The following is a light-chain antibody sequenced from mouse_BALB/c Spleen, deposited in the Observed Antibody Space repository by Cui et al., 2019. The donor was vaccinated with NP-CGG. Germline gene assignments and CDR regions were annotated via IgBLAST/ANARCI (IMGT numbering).Light chain of an antibody. V-gene: IGLV1*01. CDR1: TGAVTTSNY. CDR2: GTN. J-gene: IGLJ1*01. Sequence: QAVVTEESALTTSPGRTVTLTCLACTGAVTTSNYANWVQEKPDHLFTGLIGGTNNRAPGVPARFSGSLIGDKAPLTITGAQTEDEAIYFCALWYSNHWVFGGGTKLTVL. CDR3: ALWYSNHWV.